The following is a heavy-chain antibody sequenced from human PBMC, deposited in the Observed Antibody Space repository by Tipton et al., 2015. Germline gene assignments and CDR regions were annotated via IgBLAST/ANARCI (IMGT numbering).Heavy chain of an antibody. Sequence: SLRLSCAASGFTFSTYTMHWVRQAPGKGLEWVAVISYDGSNKYYADSVKGRFTISRDNSKNTLYLQMNSLRAEDTAVYYCARYDSSGWNEYFQHWGQGTLVTVSS. V-gene: IGHV3-30*07. J-gene: IGHJ1*01. CDR2: ISYDGSNK. CDR3: ARYDSSGWNEYFQH. D-gene: IGHD6-19*01. CDR1: GFTFSTYT.